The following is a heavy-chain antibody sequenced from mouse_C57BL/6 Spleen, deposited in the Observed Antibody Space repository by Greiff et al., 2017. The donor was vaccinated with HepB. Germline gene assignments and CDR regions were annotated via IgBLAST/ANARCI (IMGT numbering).Heavy chain of an antibody. J-gene: IGHJ2*01. V-gene: IGHV1-72*01. D-gene: IGHD1-1*01. CDR1: GYTFTSYW. CDR2: IDPNSGGT. Sequence: QVQLQQPGAELVKPGASVKLSCKASGYTFTSYWMHWVKQRPGRGLEWIGRIDPNSGGTKYNEKFKSKATLTVDKPSSTAYMQLSSLTSEDSAVYYCARGTVVATKTDYFDYWGQGTTLTVSS. CDR3: ARGTVVATKTDYFDY.